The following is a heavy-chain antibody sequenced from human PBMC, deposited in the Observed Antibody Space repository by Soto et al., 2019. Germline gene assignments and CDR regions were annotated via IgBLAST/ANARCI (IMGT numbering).Heavy chain of an antibody. CDR1: GGSISSGGYY. J-gene: IGHJ4*02. CDR3: AREGHDYGDSFDY. V-gene: IGHV4-31*03. D-gene: IGHD4-17*01. Sequence: SETLSLTCTVSGGSISSGGYYWSWIRQHPGKGLEWIGYIYYSGSTYYNPSLKSRVTISVDTSKNQFSLKLSSVTAADTAVYYCAREGHDYGDSFDYWGQGTLVTVSS. CDR2: IYYSGST.